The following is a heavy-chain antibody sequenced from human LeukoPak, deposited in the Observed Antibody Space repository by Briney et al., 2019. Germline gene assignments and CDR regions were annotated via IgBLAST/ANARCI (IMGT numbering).Heavy chain of an antibody. CDR1: GFTFSSYE. D-gene: IGHD6-13*01. CDR2: ISTSGRNI. Sequence: PGGSLRLSCAASGFTFSSYEMNWVRQAPGEGLEWVSYISTSGRNIYYADSVKGRFTISRANAKNSVYLQMNSLRAEDTAVYYCARETAAAFFDYWGQGTLVTVSS. J-gene: IGHJ4*02. CDR3: ARETAAAFFDY. V-gene: IGHV3-48*03.